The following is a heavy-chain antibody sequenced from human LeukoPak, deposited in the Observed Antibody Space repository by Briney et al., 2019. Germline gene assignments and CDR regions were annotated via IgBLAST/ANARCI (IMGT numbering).Heavy chain of an antibody. D-gene: IGHD1-26*01. CDR3: ARVRRTTSQWELRVSDAFDI. J-gene: IGHJ3*02. CDR2: ISASSGNT. CDR1: GYTFTSYG. Sequence: GASVKVSCKASGYTFTSYGFSWVRQAPGQGLEWMGWISASSGNTNYAQKLQGRVTMTTDTSTSTAYMELRSLRSDDTAVYYCARVRRTTSQWELRVSDAFDIWGQGTIVTVSS. V-gene: IGHV1-18*01.